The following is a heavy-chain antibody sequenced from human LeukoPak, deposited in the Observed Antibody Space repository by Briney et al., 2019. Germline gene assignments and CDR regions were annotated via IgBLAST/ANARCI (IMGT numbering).Heavy chain of an antibody. D-gene: IGHD6-19*01. J-gene: IGHJ6*03. Sequence: GASVKVSCKDSGYTFTSYGISWVRQAPGQGLEWMGWISVYNGNTNYAQKLQGRVTMTTDTSTSTAYMELRSLRSDDTAVYYCARDEYSSGWYENYHYYMDVWGKGTTVTVSS. CDR2: ISVYNGNT. CDR3: ARDEYSSGWYENYHYYMDV. V-gene: IGHV1-18*01. CDR1: GYTFTSYG.